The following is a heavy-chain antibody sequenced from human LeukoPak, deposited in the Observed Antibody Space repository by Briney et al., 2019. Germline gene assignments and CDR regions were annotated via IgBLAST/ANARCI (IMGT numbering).Heavy chain of an antibody. CDR1: GGPISSYY. V-gene: IGHV4-59*08. CDR2: IYYSGGT. J-gene: IGHJ5*02. Sequence: SETLSLTCTVSGGPISSYYWSWIRQPPGKGLEWIGYIYYSGGTNYNPSLKSRVTISVDTSKNQFSLKLSSVTAADTAVYYCARTGYSSSWYVGWFDPWGQGTLVTVSS. CDR3: ARTGYSSSWYVGWFDP. D-gene: IGHD6-13*01.